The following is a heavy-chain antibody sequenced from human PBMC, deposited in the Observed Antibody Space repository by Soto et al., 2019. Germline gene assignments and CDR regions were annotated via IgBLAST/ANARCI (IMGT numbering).Heavy chain of an antibody. CDR3: ARSRNDYGTYGAFDY. CDR1: GYSFSTYW. D-gene: IGHD4-4*01. V-gene: IGHV5-51*01. J-gene: IGHJ4*02. Sequence: GESLKISCKISGYSFSTYWLAWVRQMPGKGLELMGVIYPADSDTRYSTSFQGQVTLSADKSITTAYLHLSNLKASDTAMYYCARSRNDYGTYGAFDYWGQGTRVTVS. CDR2: IYPADSDT.